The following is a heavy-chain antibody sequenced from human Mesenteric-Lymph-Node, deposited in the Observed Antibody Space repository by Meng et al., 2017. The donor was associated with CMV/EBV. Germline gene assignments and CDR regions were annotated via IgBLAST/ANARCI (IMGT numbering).Heavy chain of an antibody. V-gene: IGHV3-21*01. CDR1: GFPFSSYG. J-gene: IGHJ4*02. CDR2: ITSSSNYI. CDR3: VRALYGVTYSFDF. Sequence: GGSLRLSCAASGFPFSSYGMSWVRQAPGKGLEWVSSITSSSNYIYYAESLKGRFTISRDNAKNSLFLQMDRLTAEDTALYYCVRALYGVTYSFDFWGQGTPVTVSS. D-gene: IGHD2-8*01.